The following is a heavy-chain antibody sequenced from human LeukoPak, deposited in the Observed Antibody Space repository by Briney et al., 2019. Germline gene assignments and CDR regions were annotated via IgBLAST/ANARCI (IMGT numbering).Heavy chain of an antibody. CDR3: ATYDFWSGYYQNYYFDY. CDR1: GYTSNSYG. J-gene: IGHJ4*02. CDR2: ISAYNGNT. D-gene: IGHD3-3*01. Sequence: GASVKVSCKASGYTSNSYGISWVRQAPGQGLEWMGWISAYNGNTNYAQKLQGRVTTTTDTSTSTAYMELRSLRSDDTAVYYCATYDFWSGYYQNYYFDYWGQGTLVTVSS. V-gene: IGHV1-18*01.